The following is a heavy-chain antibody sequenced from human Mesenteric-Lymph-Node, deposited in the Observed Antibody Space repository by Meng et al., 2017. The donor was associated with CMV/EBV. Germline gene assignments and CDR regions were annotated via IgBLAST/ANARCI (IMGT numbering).Heavy chain of an antibody. CDR1: GGSFSGSY. CDR2: INHSGST. Sequence: SQTLSLTCAVYGGSFSGSYWSWIRQPPGKGLEWIGEINHSGSTNYNPSLKSRVTISVDTSKNQFSLKLSSVTAADTAVYYCARGGVGARLLTSYYYYGMDVWGQGTTVTVSS. V-gene: IGHV4-34*01. D-gene: IGHD2-15*01. CDR3: ARGGVGARLLTSYYYYGMDV. J-gene: IGHJ6*02.